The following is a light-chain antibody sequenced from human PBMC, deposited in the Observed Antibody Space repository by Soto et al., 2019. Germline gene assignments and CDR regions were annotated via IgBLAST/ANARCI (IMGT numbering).Light chain of an antibody. CDR2: GAS. CDR3: QQYDNWPYT. V-gene: IGKV3-15*01. Sequence: EIVMTQSPVTLSVSPGERATLPCRASQSVSSNLAWYQQTPGQAPRLLIYGASTRATGLPARFSGSGSGTEFTLTISGLQSEDFAVYYCQQYDNWPYTFGQGTKVDIK. CDR1: QSVSSN. J-gene: IGKJ2*01.